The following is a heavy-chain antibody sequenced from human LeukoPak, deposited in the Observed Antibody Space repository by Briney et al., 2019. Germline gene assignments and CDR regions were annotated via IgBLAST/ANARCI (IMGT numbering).Heavy chain of an antibody. Sequence: ASVKVSCKASGYTFTSHDINWVRQATGQGLEWMGWMSPNSGNTGYAQKFQGRVTMTRNTSISTAYMELSSLRSEDTAVYYCARGRYCSGGSCPSLYYYYYMDVWGKGTTVTASS. J-gene: IGHJ6*03. CDR2: MSPNSGNT. D-gene: IGHD2-15*01. CDR3: ARGRYCSGGSCPSLYYYYYMDV. CDR1: GYTFTSHD. V-gene: IGHV1-8*01.